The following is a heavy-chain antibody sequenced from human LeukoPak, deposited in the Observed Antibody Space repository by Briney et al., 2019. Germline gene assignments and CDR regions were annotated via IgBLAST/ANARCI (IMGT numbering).Heavy chain of an antibody. CDR1: GGSISSCY. CDR3: AREIVTWSSGDKYYFDY. CDR2: IYYSGST. J-gene: IGHJ4*02. V-gene: IGHV4-59*01. D-gene: IGHD6-19*01. Sequence: SEALSLTCTVSGGSISSCYWSWLRQPPGKGLEGIGYIYYSGSTNYNPSLKSRVTISVDTSKNQFSLKLSSVTAADTAVYYCAREIVTWSSGDKYYFDYWGQGTLVTVFS.